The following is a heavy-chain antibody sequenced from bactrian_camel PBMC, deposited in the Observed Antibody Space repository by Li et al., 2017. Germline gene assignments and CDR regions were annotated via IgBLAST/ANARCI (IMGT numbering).Heavy chain of an antibody. CDR3: TPILGERGY. V-gene: IGHV3S40*01. Sequence: DVQLVESGGGLVQPGGSLRLSCAASGFTFSGAVMSWVRQAPGKGLGWISFINAGDSTSYAESVKGRFTISRDNAKNTVYLQMFSLEPEDTVVYYCTPILGERGYWGQGTQVTVS. CDR2: INAGDST. D-gene: IGHD5*01. J-gene: IGHJ6*01. CDR1: GFTFSGAV.